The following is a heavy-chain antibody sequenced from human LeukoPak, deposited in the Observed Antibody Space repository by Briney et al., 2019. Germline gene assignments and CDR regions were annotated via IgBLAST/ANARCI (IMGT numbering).Heavy chain of an antibody. D-gene: IGHD6-19*01. CDR1: GFTFTNYN. CDR2: ITTSSTYI. CDR3: SGSGWTTGAFDI. J-gene: IGHJ3*02. V-gene: IGHV3-21*01. Sequence: GGSLRLSCAASGFTFTNYNMNWVRQAPGKGLEWVSSITTSSTYIYYTDSVKGRFTISRDNAKNSLYLQMNSLRADDTAVYYCSGSGWTTGAFDIWGQGTMVTVSS.